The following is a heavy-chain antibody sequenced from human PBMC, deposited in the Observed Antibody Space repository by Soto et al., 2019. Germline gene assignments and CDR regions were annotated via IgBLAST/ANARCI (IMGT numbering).Heavy chain of an antibody. Sequence: EVHLLESGGGLVQPGESLRLSCGASGFTFSSCVMSWVRQAPGKGLEWVSCITDSGTGTYYAYSAKGRFTISRGNSKNTMYLQMNNLRAEATGVYYCAKGLINGSWYAADWCQGRLVTVSS. CDR3: AKGLINGSWYAAD. CDR2: ITDSGTGT. CDR1: GFTFSSCV. J-gene: IGHJ4*02. D-gene: IGHD6-13*01. V-gene: IGHV3-23*01.